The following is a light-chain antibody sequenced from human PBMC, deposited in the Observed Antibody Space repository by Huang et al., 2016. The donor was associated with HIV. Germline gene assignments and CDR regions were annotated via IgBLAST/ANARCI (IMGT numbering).Light chain of an antibody. CDR1: QSIGSY. CDR2: DAS. Sequence: EIVLTQSPATLSLSPGEGATLSCRASQSIGSYLAWYQQRPGQAPRLRIYDASIRATGSPARFSGRGSGTDFTLTISSLEPEDFAVYYCQQRNNWPPWTFGQGTKVELK. J-gene: IGKJ1*01. CDR3: QQRNNWPPWT. V-gene: IGKV3-11*01.